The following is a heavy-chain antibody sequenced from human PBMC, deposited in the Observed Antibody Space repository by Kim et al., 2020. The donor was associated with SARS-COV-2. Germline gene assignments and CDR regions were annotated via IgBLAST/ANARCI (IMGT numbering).Heavy chain of an antibody. CDR2: IYYSGST. Sequence: SETLSLTCTASGGSISSSSYYWGWIRQPPGKGLEWIGSIYYSGSTYYNPSLKSRVTISVDTSKNQFSLNLISVTAADTAVYYCARAEYYYDSTGYYYRYYFDYWGQGTLVTVSS. D-gene: IGHD3-22*01. CDR1: GGSISSSSYY. V-gene: IGHV4-39*01. J-gene: IGHJ4*02. CDR3: ARAEYYYDSTGYYYRYYFDY.